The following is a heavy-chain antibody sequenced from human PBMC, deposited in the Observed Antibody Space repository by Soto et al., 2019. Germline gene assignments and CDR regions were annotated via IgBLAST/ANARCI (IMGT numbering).Heavy chain of an antibody. CDR3: ARDATMVRGVIISNYYGMDV. CDR2: MDPNSGNT. V-gene: IGHV1-8*01. J-gene: IGHJ6*02. CDR1: GYTFTSYD. D-gene: IGHD3-10*01. Sequence: GASVKVSCKASGYTFTSYDINWVRQATGQGLEWMGWMDPNSGNTGYAQKFQGRVTMTRNTSISTAYMELSSLRCEDTAVYYCARDATMVRGVIISNYYGMDVWGQGTTVTGSS.